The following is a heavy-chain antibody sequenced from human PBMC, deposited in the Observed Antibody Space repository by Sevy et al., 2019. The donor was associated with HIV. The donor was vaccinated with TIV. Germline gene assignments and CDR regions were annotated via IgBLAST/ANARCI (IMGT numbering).Heavy chain of an antibody. CDR3: ATGVVGYCSGGSCYSYYFDY. D-gene: IGHD2-15*01. J-gene: IGHJ4*02. Sequence: GGSLRLSCAASGFTFSSYAMSWVRQAPGKGLEWVSAISGSGGSTYYADSVKGRFTISRDNSKNTLYLQMNRLRAEDRAVDYGATGVVGYCSGGSCYSYYFDYWGQGTLVTVSS. CDR1: GFTFSSYA. CDR2: ISGSGGST. V-gene: IGHV3-23*01.